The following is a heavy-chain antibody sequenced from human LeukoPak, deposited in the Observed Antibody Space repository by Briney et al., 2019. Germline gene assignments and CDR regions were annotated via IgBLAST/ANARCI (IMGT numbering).Heavy chain of an antibody. Sequence: SETLSLTCAVYGGSFSGYYWSWIRQPPGKGLEWIGYVSYSGTTNYNPSFKSRVAISVDTAKNHFSLKLSSVTAADTAVYYCARGYGWFDPWGQGTLVTVSS. CDR2: VSYSGTT. CDR3: ARGYGWFDP. V-gene: IGHV4-34*11. CDR1: GGSFSGYY. J-gene: IGHJ5*02. D-gene: IGHD3-16*01.